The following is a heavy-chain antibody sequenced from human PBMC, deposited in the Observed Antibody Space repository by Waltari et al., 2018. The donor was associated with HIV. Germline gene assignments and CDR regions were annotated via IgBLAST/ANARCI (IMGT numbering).Heavy chain of an antibody. J-gene: IGHJ4*02. CDR1: DYY. Sequence: DYYIHWVRQAPGQGLEWMGRINPKSGGTNYAQNFQDRVTMTRDTSFTTAYMELTRLRSDDTAVYYCARGNWDSDFDYWGQGTLVTVSS. CDR2: INPKSGGT. CDR3: ARGNWDSDFDY. D-gene: IGHD1-7*01. V-gene: IGHV1-2*06.